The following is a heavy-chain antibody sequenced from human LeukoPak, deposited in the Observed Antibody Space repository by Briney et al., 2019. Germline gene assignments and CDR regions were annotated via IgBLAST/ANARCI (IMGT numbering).Heavy chain of an antibody. CDR1: GYTFPGYY. CDR3: AREHSSSSGKVFDY. D-gene: IGHD6-6*01. CDR2: INPNSGGT. J-gene: IGHJ4*02. V-gene: IGHV1-2*02. Sequence: ASVKVSCKASGYTFPGYYMHWVRQAAGQGLEWMGWINPNSGGTNYAQKFQGRVTMTRDTSISTAYMELSRLRSDDTAVYCCAREHSSSSGKVFDYWGQGTLVTVSS.